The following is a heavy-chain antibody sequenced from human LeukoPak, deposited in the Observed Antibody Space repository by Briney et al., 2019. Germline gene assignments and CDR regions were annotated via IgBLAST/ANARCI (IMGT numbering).Heavy chain of an antibody. Sequence: ASVKVSCKASGYTFNNYGINWVRQAPGQGLEWMGWISAHNGYTKYAQKVQGRVTLTTDTSTSTAYMELKSLKSDDTAMYYCARGGSFGTYWGQGTLVTVSS. D-gene: IGHD3-10*01. V-gene: IGHV1-18*01. CDR1: GYTFNNYG. CDR2: ISAHNGYT. CDR3: ARGGSFGTY. J-gene: IGHJ4*02.